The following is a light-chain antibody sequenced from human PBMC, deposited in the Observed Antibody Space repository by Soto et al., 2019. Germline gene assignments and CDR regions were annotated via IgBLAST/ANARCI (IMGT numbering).Light chain of an antibody. CDR2: DTS. CDR3: QQRTDWPT. J-gene: IGKJ4*01. Sequence: EIVLTQSPAPLSLSPGESATLSCRASQSVSHFLAWYQQKPGQAPRLLIYDTSSRATGIPGRFSGSGSGTDFTLTIDILEPADAAVYYCQQRTDWPTFGGGTKVEI. CDR1: QSVSHF. V-gene: IGKV3-11*01.